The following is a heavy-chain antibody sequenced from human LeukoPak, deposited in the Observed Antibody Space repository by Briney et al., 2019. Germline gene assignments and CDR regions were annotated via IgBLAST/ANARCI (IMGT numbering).Heavy chain of an antibody. V-gene: IGHV5-51*01. CDR3: ARHERGTRDY. Sequence: GESLKISCQASGYTFTSYWIGWVRQMPGKGLEWMGIIYPGHSTTRSSPSFEGQVTISADKSISTAYLQWSSLRASDTAIYYCARHERGTRDYWGQGTLVTVSS. CDR1: GYTFTSYW. J-gene: IGHJ4*02. D-gene: IGHD1-26*01. CDR2: IYPGHSTT.